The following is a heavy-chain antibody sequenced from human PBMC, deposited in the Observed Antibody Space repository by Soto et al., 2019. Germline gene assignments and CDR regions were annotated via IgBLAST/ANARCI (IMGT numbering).Heavy chain of an antibody. Sequence: GGSLRLSCAASGFTFSTYGVSWVRQAPGKGLEWVSSISGSGHNTFYADSVKGRFTIYRDNSNNTVHLLMNNLRADDTALYYCVKQLLSMIGGAEAFDIWGQGTMVTGS. J-gene: IGHJ3*02. CDR3: VKQLLSMIGGAEAFDI. CDR1: GFTFSTYG. V-gene: IGHV3-23*01. CDR2: ISGSGHNT. D-gene: IGHD3-22*01.